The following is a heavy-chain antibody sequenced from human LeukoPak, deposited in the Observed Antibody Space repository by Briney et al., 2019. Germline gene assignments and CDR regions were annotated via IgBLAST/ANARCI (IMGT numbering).Heavy chain of an antibody. CDR2: ITGTSDI. CDR1: GFTLSDYS. CDR3: ARAIRL. V-gene: IGHV3-69-1*02. Sequence: PGESLRLSCTASGFTLSDYSVNWVRQAPVKGLEWVSCITGTSDIYYADSVKGRFTISRDNAKNSVYLQMNSLRAEDTGIYYCARAIRLWGQGTLVTVSS. J-gene: IGHJ4*02. D-gene: IGHD1-1*01.